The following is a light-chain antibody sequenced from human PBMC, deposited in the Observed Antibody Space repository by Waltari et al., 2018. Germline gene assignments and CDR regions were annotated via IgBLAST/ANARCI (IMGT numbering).Light chain of an antibody. Sequence: SYELTQPPSVSVSPGQTASITCSGDKLGDKYACWYQQKPGQSPVLGIYQDSKRPSGLPERFSGPHSGNTATLTISGTQAMDEADYYCQVWDSSAAYYVFGTGTKVTVL. CDR1: KLGDKY. V-gene: IGLV3-1*01. J-gene: IGLJ1*01. CDR3: QVWDSSAAYYV. CDR2: QDS.